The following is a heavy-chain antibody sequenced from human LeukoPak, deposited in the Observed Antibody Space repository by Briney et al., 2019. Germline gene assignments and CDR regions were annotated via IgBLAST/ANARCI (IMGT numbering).Heavy chain of an antibody. CDR1: KFTFSGYA. D-gene: IGHD3-10*01. CDR2: ISAGGDTT. CDR3: AKHDRGSGSPYYFGY. J-gene: IGHJ4*02. V-gene: IGHV3-23*01. Sequence: GGSLRLSCAASKFTFSGYAMSWVRQAPGKGLEWVSAISAGGDTTYNADSVKGRFTISRDNSKNTLNLQMNSLRAEDTAVYYCAKHDRGSGSPYYFGYWGQGTLVTVSS.